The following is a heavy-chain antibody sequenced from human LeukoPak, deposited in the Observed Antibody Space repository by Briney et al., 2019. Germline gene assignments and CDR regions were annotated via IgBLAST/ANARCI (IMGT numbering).Heavy chain of an antibody. CDR1: GFTFSSYA. D-gene: IGHD3-9*01. CDR2: IWYDGSNK. J-gene: IGHJ4*02. CDR3: ARDRLSYYDILTAHKGIDY. Sequence: GSLRLSCAASGFTFSSYAMHWVRHAPGKGLEWVAVIWYDGSNKYSANSVKVRFTISRDNSKNTLYLQMTSLRAEDTALYYCARDRLSYYDILTAHKGIDYWGQGTLVTVSS. V-gene: IGHV3-33*01.